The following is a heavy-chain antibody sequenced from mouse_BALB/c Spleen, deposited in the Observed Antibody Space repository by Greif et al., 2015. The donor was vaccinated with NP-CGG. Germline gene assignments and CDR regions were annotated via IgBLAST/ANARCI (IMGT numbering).Heavy chain of an antibody. Sequence: VQLQQSGAELAKPGASVKMSCKASGYTFTSYWMHWVKQRPGQGLEWIGYINPSTGYTEYNQKFKDKATLTADKSSSTAYMQLSSLTSEDSAVYYCAAGRRFAYWGQGTLVTVSA. CDR2: INPSTGYT. V-gene: IGHV1-7*01. CDR3: AAGRRFAY. CDR1: GYTFTSYW. D-gene: IGHD4-1*01. J-gene: IGHJ3*01.